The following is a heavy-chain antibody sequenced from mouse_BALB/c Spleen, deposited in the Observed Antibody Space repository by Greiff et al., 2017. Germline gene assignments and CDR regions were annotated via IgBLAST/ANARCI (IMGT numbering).Heavy chain of an antibody. CDR3: TREGIYDGYYYAMDY. CDR1: GYTFTSSY. Sequence: QVQLQQSGAELVKPGASVKLSCKASGYTFTSSYMYWVKQRPGQGLEWIGEINPSNGGTNFNEKFKSKATLTVDKSSSTAYMQLSSLTSEDSAVYYCTREGIYDGYYYAMDYWGQGTSVTVSS. D-gene: IGHD2-12*01. J-gene: IGHJ4*01. V-gene: IGHV1S81*02. CDR2: INPSNGGT.